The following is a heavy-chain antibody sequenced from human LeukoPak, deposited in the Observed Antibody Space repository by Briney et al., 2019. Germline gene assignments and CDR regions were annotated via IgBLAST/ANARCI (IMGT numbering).Heavy chain of an antibody. CDR3: ARPRGGSFDY. D-gene: IGHD3-16*01. J-gene: IGHJ4*02. CDR2: IYHGGST. V-gene: IGHV4-4*02. Sequence: SVTLSLTCAVSGGSISSTNWWSWVRQPPGKGLEWIGEIYHGGSTNYNPSLKSRVTISIDTSKNQFSLKLSSVTAADTAVYYCARPRGGSFDYWGQGTLVTVSS. CDR1: GGSISSTNW.